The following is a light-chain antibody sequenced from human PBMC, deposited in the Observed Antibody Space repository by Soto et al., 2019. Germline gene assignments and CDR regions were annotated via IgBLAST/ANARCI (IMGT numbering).Light chain of an antibody. CDR1: QTVSSN. CDR2: GAS. V-gene: IGKV3-15*01. J-gene: IGKJ1*01. CDR3: QQYNNWPLT. Sequence: ELVMTQSPATLSVSPGERATLSCRASQTVSSNLAWYQQKPGQAPRLLIYGASTRATGLPARFSGSGSGTEFTLTISSLQSEDFAVYYCQQYNNWPLTFGQGTKVDIK.